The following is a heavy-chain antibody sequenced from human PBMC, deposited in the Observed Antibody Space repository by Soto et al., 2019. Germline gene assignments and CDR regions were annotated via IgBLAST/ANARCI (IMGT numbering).Heavy chain of an antibody. CDR2: MNPNSGNT. J-gene: IGHJ5*02. CDR3: TRRMDYCSSTSCFGRYNWFDP. V-gene: IGHV1-8*01. D-gene: IGHD2-2*01. CDR1: GYTFTSYD. Sequence: QVQLVQSGAEVKKPGASVKVSCKASGYTFTSYDINWVRQATGQGLEWMGWMNPNSGNTGHAQKFHGRVTMTRNTYINTTDMDLGSQRSEDTAVYYCTRRMDYCSSTSCFGRYNWFDPWGQGTLVTVSS.